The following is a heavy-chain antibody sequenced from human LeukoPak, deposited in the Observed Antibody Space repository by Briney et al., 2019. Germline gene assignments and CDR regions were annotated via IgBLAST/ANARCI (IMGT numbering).Heavy chain of an antibody. CDR3: ATPSGSYYYYYGMDV. D-gene: IGHD1-26*01. CDR1: GGSFSGYY. Sequence: KPSETLSLTCAVYGGSFSGYYWSWSRQPPGKGLEWIGEINHSGSTNYNPSLKSRVTISVDTSKNQFSLKLSSVTAADTAVYYCATPSGSYYYYYGMDVWGQGTTVTVSS. V-gene: IGHV4-34*01. CDR2: INHSGST. J-gene: IGHJ6*02.